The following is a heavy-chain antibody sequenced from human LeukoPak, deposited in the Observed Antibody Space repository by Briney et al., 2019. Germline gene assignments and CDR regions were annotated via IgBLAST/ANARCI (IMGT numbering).Heavy chain of an antibody. CDR3: ARNRDSDY. D-gene: IGHD2/OR15-2a*01. CDR2: IYPRDSDT. V-gene: IGHV5-51*01. Sequence: GESLKISCKAFGYSFSNYWIGWVRQMPGKALEWMGIIYPRDSDTRYSPSFQGQFTISVDTSITTAYLQWSSLKASDTAMYYCARNRDSDYWGQGTLVTVSS. CDR1: GYSFSNYW. J-gene: IGHJ4*02.